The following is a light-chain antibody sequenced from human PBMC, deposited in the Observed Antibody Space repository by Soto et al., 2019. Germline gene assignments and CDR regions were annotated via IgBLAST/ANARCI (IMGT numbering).Light chain of an antibody. Sequence: DIVMTQSPDSLAVSLGERATINCKSSQSVLYSSNNKNYLVWYQQKPGQPPKLLIYWASTRESGVPDRFSGSGSWTDFTLTISSLQAEDVAVYYCQQYYSTPRTFGQGTKVEIK. V-gene: IGKV4-1*01. CDR1: QSVLYSSNNKNY. J-gene: IGKJ1*01. CDR2: WAS. CDR3: QQYYSTPRT.